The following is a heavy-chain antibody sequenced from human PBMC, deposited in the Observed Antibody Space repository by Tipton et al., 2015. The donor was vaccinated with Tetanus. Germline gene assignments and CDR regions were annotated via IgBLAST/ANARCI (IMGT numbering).Heavy chain of an antibody. D-gene: IGHD6-6*01. V-gene: IGHV4-34*01. CDR1: AGSFSGYY. CDR2: INHSGST. Sequence: TLSLTCAVYAGSFSGYYWTWIRQSPGEGLEWIGEINHSGSTNYNPSLKSRLAMSLDTSKNQFSLKLSSVTAADTAVYYCARDHTRYSGSSVATFDIWGQGTMVTVSS. CDR3: ARDHTRYSGSSVATFDI. J-gene: IGHJ3*02.